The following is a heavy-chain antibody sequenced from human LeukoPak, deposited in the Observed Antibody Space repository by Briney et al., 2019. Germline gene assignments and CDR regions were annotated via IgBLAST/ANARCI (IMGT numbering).Heavy chain of an antibody. CDR3: ARAPGVRYYYYMDV. V-gene: IGHV3-20*04. J-gene: IGHJ6*03. CDR1: GFTFDDYG. CDR2: INWNGGNT. Sequence: PGGSLRLSCAASGFTFDDYGMSWVRQALGKGLELLPGINWNGGNTGYADSVKGRFTISRDNVKNSLYLQMNSLRAEDTALYYCARAPGVRYYYYMDVWGKGTTVTVSS. D-gene: IGHD2-8*01.